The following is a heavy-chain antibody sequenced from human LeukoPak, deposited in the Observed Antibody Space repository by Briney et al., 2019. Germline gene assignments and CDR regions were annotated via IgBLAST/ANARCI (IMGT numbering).Heavy chain of an antibody. Sequence: GASVKVSCKASGGTFSRYAINWVRQATGQGLEWMGWMNPNSGNTGYTQKFQGRVTMTRNTSISTAYMELSSLRSEDTAVYYCARGLDVAAFDIWGQGTMVTVSS. CDR1: GGTFSRYA. CDR3: ARGLDVAAFDI. J-gene: IGHJ3*02. CDR2: MNPNSGNT. V-gene: IGHV1-8*01. D-gene: IGHD1-1*01.